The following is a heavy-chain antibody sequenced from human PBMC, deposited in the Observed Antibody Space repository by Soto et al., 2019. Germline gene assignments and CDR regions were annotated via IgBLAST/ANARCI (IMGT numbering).Heavy chain of an antibody. CDR1: GYTLTELS. CDR3: ARDRVYCSSTSCYIPYYYYYGMDV. CDR2: FDPEDGET. D-gene: IGHD2-2*02. J-gene: IGHJ6*02. V-gene: IGHV1-24*01. Sequence: ASVKVSCKVSGYTLTELSMHWVRQAPGKGLEWMGGFDPEDGETIYAQKFQGRVTMTEDTSTDTAYMELSSLRSDDTAVYYCARDRVYCSSTSCYIPYYYYYGMDVWGQGTTVTVSS.